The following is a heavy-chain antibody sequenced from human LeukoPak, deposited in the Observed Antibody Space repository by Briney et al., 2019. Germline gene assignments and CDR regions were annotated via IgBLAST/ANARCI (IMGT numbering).Heavy chain of an antibody. J-gene: IGHJ4*02. V-gene: IGHV3-66*02. CDR2: IYSGGST. Sequence: PGGSLRLSCAASGFTVSSNYMSWVRQAPGKGLERVSVIYSGGSTYYADSVKGRFTISRDNSKNTLYLQMNSLRAEDTAVYYCARDNGSGKYYFDYWGQGTLVTVSS. CDR1: GFTVSSNY. CDR3: ARDNGSGKYYFDY. D-gene: IGHD3-10*01.